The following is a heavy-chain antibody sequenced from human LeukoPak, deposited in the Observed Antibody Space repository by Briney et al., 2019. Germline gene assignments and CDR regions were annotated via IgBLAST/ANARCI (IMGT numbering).Heavy chain of an antibody. J-gene: IGHJ6*02. CDR2: IKQDGSEK. Sequence: GGSLRLSCAASGFTFSSYWMSWVRQAPGKGLEWVANIKQDGSEKYYVDSVKGRFTISGDNAKNSLYLQMNSLRAEDTAVYYCARGILRYFDWLRRYYYYYGMDVWGQGTTVTVSS. CDR3: ARGILRYFDWLRRYYYYYGMDV. CDR1: GFTFSSYW. D-gene: IGHD3-9*01. V-gene: IGHV3-7*01.